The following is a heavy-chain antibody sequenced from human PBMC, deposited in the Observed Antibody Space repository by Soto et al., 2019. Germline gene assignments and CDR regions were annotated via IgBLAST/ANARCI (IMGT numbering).Heavy chain of an antibody. CDR2: IIPIFGTA. J-gene: IGHJ4*02. Sequence: ASVKVSCKASGVTFSSYAISWVRQAPGQGLEWMRGIIPIFGTANYAQKFQGRVTITADESTSTAYMELSSLRSEDTAVYYCAREGVRTAARPFDYWGQGTLVTVSS. V-gene: IGHV1-69*13. CDR3: AREGVRTAARPFDY. CDR1: GVTFSSYA. D-gene: IGHD6-13*01.